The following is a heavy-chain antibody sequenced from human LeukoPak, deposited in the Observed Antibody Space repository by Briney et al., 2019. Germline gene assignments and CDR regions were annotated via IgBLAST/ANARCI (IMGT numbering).Heavy chain of an antibody. CDR1: GYSFPTYW. CDR3: ARHLSSGWYEIDY. V-gene: IGHV5-51*01. J-gene: IGHJ4*02. D-gene: IGHD6-19*01. CDR2: IYPGDSDT. Sequence: GESLKISCKGSGYSFPTYWIGWVRQMPGKGLEWMGIIYPGDSDTRYSPSFQGQVTISADKSISTAYLQWSSLKASDTAMYYCARHLSSGWYEIDYWGQGTLVTVSS.